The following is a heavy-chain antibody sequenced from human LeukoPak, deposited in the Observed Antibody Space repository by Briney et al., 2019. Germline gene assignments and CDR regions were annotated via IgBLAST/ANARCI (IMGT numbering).Heavy chain of an antibody. D-gene: IGHD6-19*01. CDR2: IYSGGST. V-gene: IGHV3-53*01. CDR1: GFTVSSNY. Sequence: GGSLRLSCAASGFTVSSNYMSWVRQAPGKGLEWVSVIYSGGSTYYADSVKGRFTISRDNSKNTLYLQMNRLRAEDTAVYYCASSSSGWYYYGMDVWGKGTTATVSS. J-gene: IGHJ6*04. CDR3: ASSSSGWYYYGMDV.